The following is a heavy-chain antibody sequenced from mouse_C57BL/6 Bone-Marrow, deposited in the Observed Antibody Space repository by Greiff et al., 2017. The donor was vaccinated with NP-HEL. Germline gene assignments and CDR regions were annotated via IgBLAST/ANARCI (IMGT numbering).Heavy chain of an antibody. CDR1: GYTFTSYW. Sequence: QVQLQQSGAELVKPGASVKLSCKASGYTFTSYWMQWVKQRPGQGLEWIGEIDPSDSYTNYNQKFKGKATLTVDTSSSTAYMQLSSLTSEDSAVYYCAPGWFAYWGQGTLVTVSA. V-gene: IGHV1-50*01. J-gene: IGHJ3*01. CDR2: IDPSDSYT. CDR3: APGWFAY.